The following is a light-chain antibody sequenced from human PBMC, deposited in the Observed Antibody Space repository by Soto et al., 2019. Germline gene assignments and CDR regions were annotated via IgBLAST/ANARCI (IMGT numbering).Light chain of an antibody. CDR1: SSNIGAGYD. CDR3: QSYDSRLSGWV. CDR2: GNS. J-gene: IGLJ3*02. Sequence: QSVLTQPPSVSGAPGPRVTISFTGSSSNIGAGYDVHWYQQLPGTAPKLLIYGNSNRPSGVPDRVSGSKSGTSASLAITGLQAEDEADYYCQSYDSRLSGWVFGGGTKLTVL. V-gene: IGLV1-40*01.